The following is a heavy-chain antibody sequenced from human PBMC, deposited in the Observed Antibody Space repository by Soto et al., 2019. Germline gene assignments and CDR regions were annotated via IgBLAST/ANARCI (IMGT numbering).Heavy chain of an antibody. V-gene: IGHV1-18*01. J-gene: IGHJ5*02. Sequence: ASVKVSCKASGETFTSYGISWVRQAPGQGLEWMGWISAYNGNTNYAQKLQGRVTMTTDTSTSTAYMELRSLRSDDTAVYYCARDGGPNLTLRLYWFDPWGQGTLVTVSS. CDR2: ISAYNGNT. CDR1: GETFTSYG. CDR3: ARDGGPNLTLRLYWFDP. D-gene: IGHD5-12*01.